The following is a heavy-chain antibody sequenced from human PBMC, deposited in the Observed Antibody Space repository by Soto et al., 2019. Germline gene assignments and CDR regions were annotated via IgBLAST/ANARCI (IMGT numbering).Heavy chain of an antibody. V-gene: IGHV3-53*01. J-gene: IGHJ4*02. D-gene: IGHD3-10*01. CDR1: GFTVSNNS. CDR3: STARGGGGY. CDR2: IYSGGYT. Sequence: EVQLVESGGGLIQPGGSLRLSCAVSGFTVSNNSMSWVRQAPGKGLEGVSVIYSGGYTAYGDSVKGRFTISRDNSKNPLFLQVENQGTYDGAVYSCSTARGGGGYWGQGTLVTVSS.